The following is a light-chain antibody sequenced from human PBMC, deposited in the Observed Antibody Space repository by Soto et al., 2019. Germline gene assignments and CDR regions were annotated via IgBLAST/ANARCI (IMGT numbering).Light chain of an antibody. Sequence: QSALTQPASVSGSPGQSITIACTGTNRDVGSYNLVSWYQQRPGDAPKLIISEVRNRPSGISYRFTGSKSGNTASLTISGLQAEDEADYYCSSYTTTSTLVFGGWPKLTVL. J-gene: IGLJ3*02. CDR3: SSYTTTSTLV. CDR1: NRDVGSYNL. V-gene: IGLV2-14*01. CDR2: EVR.